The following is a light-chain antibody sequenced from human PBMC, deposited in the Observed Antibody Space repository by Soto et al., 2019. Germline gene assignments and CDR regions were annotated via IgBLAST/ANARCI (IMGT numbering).Light chain of an antibody. CDR2: KAS. V-gene: IGKV1-5*03. Sequence: DIQMTQSPSTLSGSVGDRVTITCRASQTISSWLAWYQQKPGKAPKLLIYKASTLKSGVPSRFSGSGSGTDFTLTINSLQPEDFATYYCQQSYTSPQTFGQGTKVDI. J-gene: IGKJ1*01. CDR1: QTISSW. CDR3: QQSYTSPQT.